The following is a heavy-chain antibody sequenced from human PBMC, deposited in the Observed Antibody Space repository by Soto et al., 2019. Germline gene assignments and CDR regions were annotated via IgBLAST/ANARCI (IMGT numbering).Heavy chain of an antibody. Sequence: LSLTCTVSGGSMSSYYWSWIRQAPGKGLEWISYISNGGGAISYAGSVKGRFTISRDNAKNSLYLQMNSLRAEDTALYYCARGQMKQWLDRYYYYYYGMDVWGQGTTVTVSS. CDR2: ISNGGGAI. J-gene: IGHJ6*02. CDR3: ARGQMKQWLDRYYYYYYGMDV. CDR1: GGSMSSYY. V-gene: IGHV3-11*01. D-gene: IGHD6-19*01.